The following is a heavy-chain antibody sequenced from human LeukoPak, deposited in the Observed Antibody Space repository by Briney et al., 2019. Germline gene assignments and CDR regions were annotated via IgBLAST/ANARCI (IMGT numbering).Heavy chain of an antibody. D-gene: IGHD2-2*01. CDR2: IYYSGST. Sequence: SETLSLTCTVSGDSISSYYWSWIRQSPGKGLEWIGYIYYSGSTNYNPSLKSRVTISVDTSKNQFSLKLSSVTAADTAVYYCAREDCSGTSCFEYVWDQGTTVTVSS. J-gene: IGHJ6*02. V-gene: IGHV4-59*01. CDR3: AREDCSGTSCFEYV. CDR1: GDSISSYY.